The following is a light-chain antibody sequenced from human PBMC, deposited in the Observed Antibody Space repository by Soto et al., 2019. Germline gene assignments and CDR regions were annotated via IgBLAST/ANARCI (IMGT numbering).Light chain of an antibody. CDR2: DNN. J-gene: IGLJ2*01. V-gene: IGLV1-51*01. CDR1: SSNIGNNY. CDR3: GTWDSRLSAVI. Sequence: QSVLTQPPSMSAAPGQKVTISCSGSSSNIGNNYVSWYQQLPGTAPKLLIYDNNKRPSGIPDRFSVSKSGTSATLGITGLQTGDEADYYCGTWDSRLSAVIFGGGTKVTVL.